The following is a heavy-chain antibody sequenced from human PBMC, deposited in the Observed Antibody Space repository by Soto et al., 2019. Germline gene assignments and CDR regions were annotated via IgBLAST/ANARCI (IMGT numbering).Heavy chain of an antibody. CDR1: GFTFGDYA. D-gene: IGHD3-9*01. CDR3: TRRRYDILTGSPNWFDP. Sequence: GGSLRLSCTASGFTFGDYAMSWFRQAPGKGLEWVGFIRSKAYGGTTEYAASVKGRFTISRDDSKSIAYLQMNSLKTEDTAVYYCTRRRYDILTGSPNWFDPWGQGTLVTVSS. J-gene: IGHJ5*02. CDR2: IRSKAYGGTT. V-gene: IGHV3-49*03.